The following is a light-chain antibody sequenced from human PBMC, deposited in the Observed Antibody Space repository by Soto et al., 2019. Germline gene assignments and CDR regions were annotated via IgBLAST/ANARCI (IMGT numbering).Light chain of an antibody. Sequence: DIQMTQSPSTLSGSVGDRVPITCRASQTISRWLAWYQQKTGEAPXLLIYAASTLYGGVPSRFSGSGSGTDFALTITSLQAEDFATYYCQQLRRYPSTFGGGTMWIS. CDR1: QTISRW. CDR2: AAS. J-gene: IGKJ4*01. V-gene: IGKV1-5*01. CDR3: QQLRRYPST.